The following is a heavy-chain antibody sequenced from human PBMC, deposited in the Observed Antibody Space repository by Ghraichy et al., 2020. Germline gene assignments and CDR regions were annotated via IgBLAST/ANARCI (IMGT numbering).Heavy chain of an antibody. CDR1: GFTFSSYS. D-gene: IGHD2-21*02. Sequence: GESLNISCAASGFTFSSYSMNWVRQAPGKGLEWVSYISSSSSTIYYADSVKGRFTISRDNAKNSLYLQMNSLRAGDTAVYYCARGNCGGDCQQTYFQHWGQGTLVTVSS. V-gene: IGHV3-48*04. CDR3: ARGNCGGDCQQTYFQH. CDR2: ISSSSSTI. J-gene: IGHJ1*01.